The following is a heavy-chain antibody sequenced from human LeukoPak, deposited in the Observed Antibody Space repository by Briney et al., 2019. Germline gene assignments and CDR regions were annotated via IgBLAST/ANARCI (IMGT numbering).Heavy chain of an antibody. Sequence: GASVKVSCKASVYTFTSYVIIRVRQAPGQGLDWMGWISAYNGNTNYAQKLQGRVTMTTDTSTSTAYMELRSLRSDDTAVYYCARDNRRVAVAVDYWGQGTLVTVSS. J-gene: IGHJ4*02. CDR3: ARDNRRVAVAVDY. CDR1: VYTFTSYV. CDR2: ISAYNGNT. D-gene: IGHD6-19*01. V-gene: IGHV1-18*01.